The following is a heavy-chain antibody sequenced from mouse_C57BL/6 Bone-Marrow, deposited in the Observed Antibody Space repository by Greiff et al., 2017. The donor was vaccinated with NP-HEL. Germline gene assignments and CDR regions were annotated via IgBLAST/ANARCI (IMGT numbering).Heavy chain of an antibody. D-gene: IGHD1-1*01. CDR2: IWSGGST. CDR3: ASLSGSSWNWYFDV. CDR1: GFSLTSYG. Sequence: VQLVESGPGLVQPSQSLSITCTVSGFSLTSYGVHWVRQSPGKGLEWLGVIWSGGSTDYNAAFISRLSISKDNSKSQVFFKMNSLQADDTAIYYCASLSGSSWNWYFDVWGTGTTVTVSS. J-gene: IGHJ1*03. V-gene: IGHV2-2*01.